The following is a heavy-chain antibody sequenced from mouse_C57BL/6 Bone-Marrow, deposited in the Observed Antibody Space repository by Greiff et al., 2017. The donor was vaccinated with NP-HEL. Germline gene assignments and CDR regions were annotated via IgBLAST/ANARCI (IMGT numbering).Heavy chain of an antibody. Sequence: QVQLQQSGPELVKPGASVKISCKASGYAFSSSWMNWVKQRPGKGLEWIGRIYPGDGDTNYNGKFKGKATLTADKSSNTAYMQLSSLTSEDSAVYFCARYANDYVPWFAYWGQGTLVTVSA. V-gene: IGHV1-82*01. D-gene: IGHD2-4*01. CDR3: ARYANDYVPWFAY. CDR2: IYPGDGDT. CDR1: GYAFSSSW. J-gene: IGHJ3*01.